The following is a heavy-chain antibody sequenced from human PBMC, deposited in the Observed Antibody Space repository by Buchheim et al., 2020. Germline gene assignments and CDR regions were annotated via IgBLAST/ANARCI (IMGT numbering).Heavy chain of an antibody. CDR1: GGSISSSSYY. D-gene: IGHD3-3*01. CDR3: AITTGAYWRFLEWPGFDY. V-gene: IGHV4-39*07. J-gene: IGHJ4*02. Sequence: QLQLQESGPGLVKPSETLSLTCTVSGGSISSSSYYWGWIRQPPGKGLEWIGSIYYSGSTYYNPSLKSRVTISVDTSKNQFSLKLSSVTAADTAVYYCAITTGAYWRFLEWPGFDYWGQGTL. CDR2: IYYSGST.